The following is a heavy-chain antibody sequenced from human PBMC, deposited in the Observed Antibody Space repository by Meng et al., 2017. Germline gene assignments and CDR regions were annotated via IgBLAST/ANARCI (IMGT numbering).Heavy chain of an antibody. J-gene: IGHJ6*02. CDR3: ARAYRYCSGGSCLSYYYYYGMDV. Sequence: SETLSLTCTVSGGSISSSSYYWGWIRQPPGKGREWIGSIYYSGSTYYNPSLKRRVTISVDTSKNQFSLKLCSVTAADTAVYYCARAYRYCSGGSCLSYYYYYGMDVWGQGTTVTVSS. V-gene: IGHV4-39*07. D-gene: IGHD2-15*01. CDR1: GGSISSSSYY. CDR2: IYYSGST.